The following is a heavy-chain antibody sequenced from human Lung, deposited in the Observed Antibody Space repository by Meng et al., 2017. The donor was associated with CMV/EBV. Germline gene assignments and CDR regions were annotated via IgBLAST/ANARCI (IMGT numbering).Heavy chain of an antibody. Sequence: SQXXXLTXAVYGGSXSGYYWSWIRQPPGKGLEWIGEINHSGSTNYNPSLKSRVTISVDTSKNQFSLKLSSVTAADTAVYFCARDQETVGYCGGTSCYSFYYGMDVXGQGXTVTVSS. D-gene: IGHD2-2*01. CDR2: INHSGST. V-gene: IGHV4-34*01. J-gene: IGHJ6*02. CDR3: ARDQETVGYCGGTSCYSFYYGMDV. CDR1: GGSXSGYY.